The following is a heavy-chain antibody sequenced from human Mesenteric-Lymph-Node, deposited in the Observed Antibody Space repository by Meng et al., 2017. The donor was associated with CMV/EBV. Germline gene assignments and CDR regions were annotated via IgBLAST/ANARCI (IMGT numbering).Heavy chain of an antibody. Sequence: GGSLRLSCAASGFTFSSYEMNWVRQAPGKGLEWVSYISSSGSTIYYADSVKGRFTISRDNAKNSLYLQMNSRRAEDTAVYYCARKATITIFGVVIPDAFDIWGQGTMVTVSS. CDR1: GFTFSSYE. V-gene: IGHV3-48*03. CDR3: ARKATITIFGVVIPDAFDI. CDR2: ISSSGSTI. D-gene: IGHD3-3*01. J-gene: IGHJ3*02.